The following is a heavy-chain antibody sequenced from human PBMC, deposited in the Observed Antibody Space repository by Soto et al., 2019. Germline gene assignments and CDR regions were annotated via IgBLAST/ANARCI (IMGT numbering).Heavy chain of an antibody. CDR1: GDSVSSGSYY. J-gene: IGHJ4*02. V-gene: IGHV4-61*01. D-gene: IGHD5-18*01. CDR2: IYYNGST. Sequence: SETLSLTCTVSGDSVSSGSYYWTWVRQPPGKGLEWIGYIYYNGSTSYNPSLQSRVTISIDTSKNQFSLKLTSVTAADTAFYYCARDIRGYSRAFDYWGQGTLVTVSS. CDR3: ARDIRGYSRAFDY.